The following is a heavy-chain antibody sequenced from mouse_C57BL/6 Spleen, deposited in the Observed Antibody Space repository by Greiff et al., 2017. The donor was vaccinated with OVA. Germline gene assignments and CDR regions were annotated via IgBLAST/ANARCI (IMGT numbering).Heavy chain of an antibody. CDR3: ARLNGSSYYCYFDV. Sequence: EVQLQQSGPELVKPGASVKISCKASGYTFTDYYMNWVKQSHGKSLEWLGDVNPNNGGTSYNQKFKGKATLTVDKSSSTAYMELRSLTSEDSAVYYCARLNGSSYYCYFDVWGTGTSVTVSS. D-gene: IGHD1-1*01. V-gene: IGHV1-26*01. J-gene: IGHJ1*03. CDR2: VNPNNGGT. CDR1: GYTFTDYY.